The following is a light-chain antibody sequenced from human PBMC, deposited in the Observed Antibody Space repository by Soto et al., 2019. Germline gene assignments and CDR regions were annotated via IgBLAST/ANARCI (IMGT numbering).Light chain of an antibody. V-gene: IGKV3-20*01. J-gene: IGKJ5*01. CDR1: QSVSSNF. CDR2: GAS. Sequence: EIVLTQSPGTLSLSPGERATLSCRASQSVSSNFLAWYQQKPGQAPRLLIYGASNRATGIPDRFSGSVSGTDFTLTISRLEPEDFALYYCQQYGNSPVTFGQGTRLDLK. CDR3: QQYGNSPVT.